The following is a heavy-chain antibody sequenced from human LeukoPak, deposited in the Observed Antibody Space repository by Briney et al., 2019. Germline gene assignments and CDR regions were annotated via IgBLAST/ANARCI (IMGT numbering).Heavy chain of an antibody. V-gene: IGHV4-39*07. D-gene: IGHD1-7*01. CDR3: ARDPGELELREWGD. CDR2: IYYSGST. Sequence: SETLSLTCTVSGGSISSSSYYWGWIRQPPGKGLEWIGSIYYSGSTYYNPSLKSRVTISVDTSKNQFSLKLSSVTAADTAVYYCARDPGELELREWGDWGQGTLVTVSS. CDR1: GGSISSSSYY. J-gene: IGHJ4*02.